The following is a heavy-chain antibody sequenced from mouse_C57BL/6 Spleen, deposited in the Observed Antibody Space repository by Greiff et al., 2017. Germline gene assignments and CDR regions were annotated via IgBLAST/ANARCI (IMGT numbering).Heavy chain of an antibody. CDR1: GYAFTNYL. J-gene: IGHJ3*01. Sequence: QVQLQQSGAELVRPGTSVKVSCKASGYAFTNYLIEWVKQRPGQGLEWIGVINPGSGGTNYNEKFKGKATLTADKSSSTAYMQLSSLTSEDSAVYFCAGSTMVTTGFAYWGQGNLVTVSA. V-gene: IGHV1-54*01. D-gene: IGHD2-2*01. CDR3: AGSTMVTTGFAY. CDR2: INPGSGGT.